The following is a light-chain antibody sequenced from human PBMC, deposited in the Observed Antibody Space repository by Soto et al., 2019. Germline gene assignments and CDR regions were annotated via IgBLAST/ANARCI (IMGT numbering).Light chain of an antibody. Sequence: QSALTQPASVSGSPGQSITISCTGTSSDVGRYNFVSWYQQHPGKAPKLMIYDVSNRPSGVSNRFSGSKSANTASLTISGLQAEDEADYYCSSYTSSSTEVFGGGTKVTVL. J-gene: IGLJ3*02. V-gene: IGLV2-14*01. CDR2: DVS. CDR1: SSDVGRYNF. CDR3: SSYTSSSTEV.